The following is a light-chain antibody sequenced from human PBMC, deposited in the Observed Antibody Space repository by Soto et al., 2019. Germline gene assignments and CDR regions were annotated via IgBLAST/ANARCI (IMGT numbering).Light chain of an antibody. J-gene: IGLJ3*02. CDR3: CSYAGSYVWV. CDR1: TRDVGAYNY. CDR2: DVR. Sequence: QSALTQPRSVSGSPGQSVSISCTGTTRDVGAYNYVSWYQQHPGKAPRLMIYDVRKRPSGVTDRFSGSKSGNTASLTISGLRAEDEADYYCCSYAGSYVWVFGGGTKLTVL. V-gene: IGLV2-11*01.